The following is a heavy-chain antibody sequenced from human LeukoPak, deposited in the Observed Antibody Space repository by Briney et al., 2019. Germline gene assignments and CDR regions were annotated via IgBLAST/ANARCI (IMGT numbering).Heavy chain of an antibody. CDR3: AKGSSGWSMDAFDI. CDR2: INWNTNSI. J-gene: IGHJ3*02. V-gene: IGHV3-9*01. CDR1: GFTFRSYP. D-gene: IGHD6-19*01. Sequence: GGSLRLSCAGFGFTFRSYPMTWVRQVPGKGLEWVSGINWNTNSIKYADSVKGRFTISRDNAKNSLYLQMNSLRAEDTAFYYCAKGSSGWSMDAFDIWGQGTMVTVSS.